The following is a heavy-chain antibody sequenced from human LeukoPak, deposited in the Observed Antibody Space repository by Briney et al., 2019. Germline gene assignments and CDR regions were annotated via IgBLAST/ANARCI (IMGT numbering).Heavy chain of an antibody. D-gene: IGHD2-8*01. CDR3: AKDLTGTNGVPWFDP. V-gene: IGHV3-23*01. CDR2: ISGSGGST. CDR1: GFTFSSYA. Sequence: GGSLRLSCAASGFTFSSYAMSWVRQAPGKGLEWASAISGSGGSTYYADSVKGRFTISRDNSKNTLYLQMNSLRAEDTAVYYCAKDLTGTNGVPWFDPWGQGTLVTVSS. J-gene: IGHJ5*02.